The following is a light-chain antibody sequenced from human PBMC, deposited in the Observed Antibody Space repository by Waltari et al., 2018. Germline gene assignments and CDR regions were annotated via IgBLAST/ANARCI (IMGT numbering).Light chain of an antibody. CDR1: QGSGRA. V-gene: IGKV3-20*01. J-gene: IGKJ1*01. Sequence: SCRGSQGSGRALAWYQQKPCQAPRLLIYDASSRATGISDKFSGSGSGTDFSLTISRVEPEDFAVYFCQMYVRLPVTFGQGTKVEVK. CDR2: DAS. CDR3: QMYVRLPVT.